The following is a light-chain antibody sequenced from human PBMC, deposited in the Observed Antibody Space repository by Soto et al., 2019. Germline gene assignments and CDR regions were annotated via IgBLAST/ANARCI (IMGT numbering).Light chain of an antibody. CDR1: SSDVGGYNF. CDR3: SSYARSNTLV. Sequence: QSALTQPASVSGSPGQSITISCTGTSSDVGGYNFVSWYQQHPGKAPKLMIYEVSNRPSGVSNRFSGSKAGNTASLTSSGLQAEDEADYYCSSYARSNTLVFGTGTKVTVL. J-gene: IGLJ1*01. CDR2: EVS. V-gene: IGLV2-14*01.